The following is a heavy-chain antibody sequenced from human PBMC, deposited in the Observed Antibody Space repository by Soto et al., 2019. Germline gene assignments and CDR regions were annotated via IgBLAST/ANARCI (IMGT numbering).Heavy chain of an antibody. V-gene: IGHV3-23*01. D-gene: IGHD2-21*02. CDR1: GFTFSSYA. Sequence: CGSMRLSCAASGFTFSSYAMTGVRQAPGKGLEWVSAMSGTGGSTYYADSVKGRFTISRDNSKNTLYLQMNSLRAEDTAVYYCAKDPHIVVVTEYFGYRGQGTLGTVYS. J-gene: IGHJ4*02. CDR3: AKDPHIVVVTEYFGY. CDR2: MSGTGGST.